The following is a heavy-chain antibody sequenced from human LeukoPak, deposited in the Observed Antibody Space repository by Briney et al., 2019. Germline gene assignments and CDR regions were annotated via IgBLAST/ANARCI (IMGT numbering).Heavy chain of an antibody. CDR3: ARGDRRDAYRFDS. V-gene: IGHV3-53*01. CDR1: GFIVSTTY. CDR2: LYSDGTT. Sequence: GGSLRLSCAASGFIVSTTYMNWVRQAPGRGLDWVSVLYSDGTTYYADSVKGRFAISRDNSKDTLYLQMNSVRAEDTAVYYCARGDRRDAYRFDSWGQGTLVTVSS. D-gene: IGHD5-24*01. J-gene: IGHJ4*02.